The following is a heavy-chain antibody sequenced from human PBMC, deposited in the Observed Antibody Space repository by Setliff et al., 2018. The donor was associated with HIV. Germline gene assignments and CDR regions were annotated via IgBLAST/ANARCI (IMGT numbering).Heavy chain of an antibody. CDR2: ISGSGDIT. CDR3: ATIVESSGYHGGNYFDF. J-gene: IGHJ4*02. D-gene: IGHD3-22*01. CDR1: GFSFRSYA. V-gene: IGHV3-23*01. Sequence: GGSLRLSCAASGFSFRSYAVSWVRQAPGKGLEWVSVISGSGDITYYADSVKGRFTISRDNSKNTLYLQMNSLRAEDTAVYYCATIVESSGYHGGNYFDFWGRGSLVTVSS.